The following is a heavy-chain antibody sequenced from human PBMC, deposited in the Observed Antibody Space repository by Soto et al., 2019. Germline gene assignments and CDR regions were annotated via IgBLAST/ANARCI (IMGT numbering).Heavy chain of an antibody. J-gene: IGHJ4*02. CDR1: GYTFTSYG. CDR3: ARDSRYYDSSGYWNY. D-gene: IGHD3-22*01. Sequence: GASVKVSCKASGYTFTSYGISWVRQAPGQGLEWMGWISAYNGNTNYAQKLQGRVTMTTDTSTSTAYMELRSLRSDDTAVYYCARDSRYYDSSGYWNYWGQGTLVTVSS. V-gene: IGHV1-18*01. CDR2: ISAYNGNT.